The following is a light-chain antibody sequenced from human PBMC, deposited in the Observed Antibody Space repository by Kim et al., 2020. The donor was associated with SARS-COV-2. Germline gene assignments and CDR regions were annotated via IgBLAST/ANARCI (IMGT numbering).Light chain of an antibody. V-gene: IGLV1-51*01. CDR3: GTWDSSLSAYV. CDR2: DNN. Sequence: GQKATFSCAGSSSNIGNNYVSWYQQLPGTAPKLLIYDNNKRPSGIPDRFSGSKSGTSATLGITGLQTGDEADYYCGTWDSSLSAYVFGTGTKVTVL. CDR1: SSNIGNNY. J-gene: IGLJ1*01.